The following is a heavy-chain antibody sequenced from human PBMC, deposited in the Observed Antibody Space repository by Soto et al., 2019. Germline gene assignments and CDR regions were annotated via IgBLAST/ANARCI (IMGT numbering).Heavy chain of an antibody. D-gene: IGHD3-16*01. V-gene: IGHV3-74*01. J-gene: IGHJ4*02. Sequence: LRLSCAASGFTFTNYWMQWVRQAPGKGLVWVSRINSDGSSTSHADSVKGRFTISRDNSKNTLYLQMNSLRADDTAVYYCATHPGGGGYWGQGTLVTVSS. CDR2: INSDGSST. CDR1: GFTFTNYW. CDR3: ATHPGGGGY.